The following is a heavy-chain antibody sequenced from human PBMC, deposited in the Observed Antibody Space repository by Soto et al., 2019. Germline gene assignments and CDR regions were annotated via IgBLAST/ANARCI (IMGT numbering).Heavy chain of an antibody. V-gene: IGHV4-59*01. CDR3: ESPYAGNIDS. CDR1: GRSISSYY. CDR2: IYYSGST. D-gene: IGHD2-8*01. J-gene: IGHJ4*02. Sequence: SETLSLTCTASGRSISSYYWSWLRQPPGKGLEWIGYIYYSGSTNSNPSLKSRVTISVATSKNQFSLTLSSVTAADTAAHYCESPYAGNIDSLGQGTPVTISS.